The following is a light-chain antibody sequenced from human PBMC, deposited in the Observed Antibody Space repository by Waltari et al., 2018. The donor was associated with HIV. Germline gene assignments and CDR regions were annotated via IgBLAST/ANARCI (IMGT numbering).Light chain of an antibody. CDR3: AQETLGAWT. Sequence: VVLTQFPVYLYVPVGQSPYISCRSSERLVSADGNTDISLFHQRPGQSPRRLSYKVSNRGSGCPGKFSGSGSVTEFTLQISRVEARDVATYYSAQETLGAWTFGPGTKLEI. J-gene: IGKJ1*01. CDR2: KVS. V-gene: IGKV2-30*01. CDR1: ERLVSADGNTD.